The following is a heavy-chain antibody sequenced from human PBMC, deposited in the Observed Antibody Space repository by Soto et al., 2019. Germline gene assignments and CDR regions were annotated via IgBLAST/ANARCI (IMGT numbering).Heavy chain of an antibody. J-gene: IGHJ4*02. CDR3: AGLTTVVSAFDY. D-gene: IGHD4-17*01. CDR1: GGTFSSYA. Sequence: QVQLVQSGAEVKKPGSSVKVSCKASGGTFSSYAISWVRQAPGQGLEWMGGIIPIFGTANYAQKFQGRVTLTADESPSTAYMGLSSLRSEDTAVYYCAGLTTVVSAFDYWGQGTLVTVSS. CDR2: IIPIFGTA. V-gene: IGHV1-69*01.